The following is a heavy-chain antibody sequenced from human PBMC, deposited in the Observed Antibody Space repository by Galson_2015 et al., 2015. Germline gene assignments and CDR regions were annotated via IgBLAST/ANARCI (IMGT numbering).Heavy chain of an antibody. V-gene: IGHV1-18*01. CDR3: ARDASIAAAGTVDYYYGMDV. J-gene: IGHJ6*02. CDR1: GYTFTSYG. CDR2: ISAYNGNT. D-gene: IGHD6-13*01. Sequence: SVKVSCKASGYTFTSYGISWVRQAPGQGLEWMGWISAYNGNTNYAQKLQGGVTMTTDTSTSTAYMELRSLRSDDTAVYYCARDASIAAAGTVDYYYGMDVWGQGTTVTVSS.